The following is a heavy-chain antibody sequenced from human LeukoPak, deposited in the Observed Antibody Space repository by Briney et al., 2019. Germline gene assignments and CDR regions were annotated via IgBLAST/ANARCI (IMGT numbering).Heavy chain of an antibody. Sequence: ASVKVSCKASGYTFTGQYLHWVRQAPGQGLEWMGWITPNSGGTNYAQKFQGRVTMTRDKSISTAYMELSRLRSDDTAIYYCATGSGTYSPDYWGQGTLVTVSS. J-gene: IGHJ4*02. D-gene: IGHD3-10*01. CDR2: ITPNSGGT. CDR3: ATGSGTYSPDY. CDR1: GYTFTGQY. V-gene: IGHV1-2*02.